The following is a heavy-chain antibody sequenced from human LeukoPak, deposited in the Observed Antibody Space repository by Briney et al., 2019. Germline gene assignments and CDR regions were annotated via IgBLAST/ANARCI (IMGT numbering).Heavy chain of an antibody. CDR3: AGEDSSALDY. Sequence: PGGSLRLSCAASGFTFSSYAMSWVRQPPGKGLEWIGEINHSGSTNCNPSLKSRVTMSVDTSKNQFSLKLSSVTAADTAVYYCAGEDSSALDYWGQGTLVTVSS. V-gene: IGHV4-34*01. D-gene: IGHD3-22*01. CDR2: INHSGST. CDR1: GFTFSSYA. J-gene: IGHJ4*02.